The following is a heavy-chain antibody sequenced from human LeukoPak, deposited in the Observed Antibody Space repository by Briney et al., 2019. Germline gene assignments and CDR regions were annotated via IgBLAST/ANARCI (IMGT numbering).Heavy chain of an antibody. D-gene: IGHD1-26*01. J-gene: IGHJ4*02. CDR3: ARAPVGGSYLDY. Sequence: SETLSLTCTVSGGSISSYYWSWIRQPPGKGLEWIGYIYYSGSTNYNPSLKSRVTISVDTSKNQFSLELSSVTAADTAVYYCARAPVGGSYLDYWGQGTLVTVSS. CDR2: IYYSGST. V-gene: IGHV4-59*01. CDR1: GGSISSYY.